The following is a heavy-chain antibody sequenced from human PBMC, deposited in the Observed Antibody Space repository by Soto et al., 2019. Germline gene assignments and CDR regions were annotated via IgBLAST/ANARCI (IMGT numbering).Heavy chain of an antibody. J-gene: IGHJ5*02. CDR3: ATIFGVANWFDP. D-gene: IGHD3-3*01. V-gene: IGHV1-18*01. CDR1: GYSFTSYG. Sequence: GASVKVSCKASGYSFTSYGISWVRQAPGQGLEWMGWISAYNGNTIYAQKFQGRVTMTEDTSTDTAYMELSSLRSDDTAVYYCATIFGVANWFDPWGQGTLVTVSS. CDR2: ISAYNGNT.